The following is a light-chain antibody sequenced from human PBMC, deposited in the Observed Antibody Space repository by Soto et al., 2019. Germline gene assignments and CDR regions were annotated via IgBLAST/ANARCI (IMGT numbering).Light chain of an antibody. CDR1: SSDVGGYNY. CDR3: SSYTSSSTHYV. V-gene: IGLV2-14*01. Sequence: QSGLTQPASVSGSPGQSITISCTGTSSDVGGYNYVSWYQQHPGKAPKLMIYDVSNRPSGVSNRFSGSKSGNTASLTISGLQAEDEADFYCSSYTSSSTHYVFGTGTKLTVL. J-gene: IGLJ1*01. CDR2: DVS.